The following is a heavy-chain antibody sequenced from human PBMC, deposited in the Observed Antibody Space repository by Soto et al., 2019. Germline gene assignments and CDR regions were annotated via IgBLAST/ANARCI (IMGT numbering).Heavy chain of an antibody. CDR1: GGSISSSSYY. CDR2: IYYSGST. V-gene: IGHV4-39*01. CDR3: ARSDGSSWYSSEYFQH. Sequence: SETLSLTCTVSGGSISSSSYYWGWIRQPPGKRLEWIGSIYYSGSTYYNPSLKSRVTISVDTSKNQFSLKLSSVTAADTAVYYCARSDGSSWYSSEYFQHWGQGTLVTVSS. J-gene: IGHJ1*01. D-gene: IGHD6-19*01.